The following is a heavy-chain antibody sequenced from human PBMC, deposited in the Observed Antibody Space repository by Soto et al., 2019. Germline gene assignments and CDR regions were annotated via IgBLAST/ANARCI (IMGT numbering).Heavy chain of an antibody. J-gene: IGHJ6*03. CDR3: ARYSPPIGWYYYMDV. V-gene: IGHV1-18*01. Sequence: QVQLVQSGAEVKKPGASVKVSCKASGYTFTSYGMSWVRQAPGQGLEWMGWIGGNNGNRDYAQRFQGRVTMTTDTSTSTAYMELRSLRSDDTAVYYCARYSPPIGWYYYMDVWGKGTTVTVSS. D-gene: IGHD5-18*01. CDR2: IGGNNGNR. CDR1: GYTFTSYG.